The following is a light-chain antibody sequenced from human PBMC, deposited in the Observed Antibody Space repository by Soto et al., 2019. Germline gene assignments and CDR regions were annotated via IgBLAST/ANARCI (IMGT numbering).Light chain of an antibody. CDR1: QSVSSW. Sequence: DIQMTQSPSTLSASVGDRVTITCRASQSVSSWLGWYQQKPGKAPKILIYKASSLESGVSSEFRGSGSGTEVTLPISNLQPDDCATYYCLQYNGTPDIFGQGTKLEMK. J-gene: IGKJ2*01. CDR3: LQYNGTPDI. V-gene: IGKV1-5*03. CDR2: KAS.